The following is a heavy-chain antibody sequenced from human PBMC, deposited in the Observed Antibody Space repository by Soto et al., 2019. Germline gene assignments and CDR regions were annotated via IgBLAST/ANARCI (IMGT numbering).Heavy chain of an antibody. D-gene: IGHD3-22*01. Sequence: QVQLVQSGAEVKKPGASVKVSCKASGYTFTSYGITWVRQAPGQGLEWMGWISDYNGNTNYAQKVQGRVTMTTDTSTSTAYMELRSLRSDDTAVYYCARARVNYYDSSGYPDYWGQGTLVTVSS. J-gene: IGHJ4*02. V-gene: IGHV1-18*01. CDR2: ISDYNGNT. CDR1: GYTFTSYG. CDR3: ARARVNYYDSSGYPDY.